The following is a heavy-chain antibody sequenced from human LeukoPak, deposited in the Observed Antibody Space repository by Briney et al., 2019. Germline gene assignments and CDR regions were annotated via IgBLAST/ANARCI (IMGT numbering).Heavy chain of an antibody. Sequence: GGSLRLSCAASGFTFSSYVMHWVSQAPGKGLEWVANIKQDGREKYYVDSVKGRFTISRDNAKNSLYLQMNSLRAEDTAVYYCARFRTAMQLWKGYYFDYWGQGTLVTVSS. CDR2: IKQDGREK. J-gene: IGHJ4*02. CDR1: GFTFSSYV. V-gene: IGHV3-7*01. D-gene: IGHD5-18*01. CDR3: ARFRTAMQLWKGYYFDY.